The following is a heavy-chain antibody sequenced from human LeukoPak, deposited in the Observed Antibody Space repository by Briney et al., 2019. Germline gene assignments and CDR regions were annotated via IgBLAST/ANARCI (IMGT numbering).Heavy chain of an antibody. CDR3: ARHFGTEPGGYCSSTSCYTGWFDP. CDR1: GGSVSSTSHH. V-gene: IGHV4-39*01. J-gene: IGHJ5*02. Sequence: SETLSLTCTVSGGSVSSTSHHWDWIRQPPGQGLEWIGSIFYSGSTYYSPSLKSRVTISVDTSKNQFSLKLSSVTAADTAVYYCARHFGTEPGGYCSSTSCYTGWFDPWGQGTLVTVSS. CDR2: IFYSGST. D-gene: IGHD2-2*02.